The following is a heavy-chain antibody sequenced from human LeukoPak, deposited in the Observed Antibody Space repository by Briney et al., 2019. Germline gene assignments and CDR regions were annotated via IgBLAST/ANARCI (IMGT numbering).Heavy chain of an antibody. CDR2: ISGSGGTP. D-gene: IGHD7-27*01. Sequence: QPGGSLRLSGAASGFTFSSYAMSWVRQVPGKGLEWVSAISGSGGTPYYADSVKGRFTISRDNSKNTIYLQMNSLRAEDTAVYHCAKAPISNWGSLFENWGQGTLVIVSA. CDR1: GFTFSSYA. CDR3: AKAPISNWGSLFEN. J-gene: IGHJ4*02. V-gene: IGHV3-23*01.